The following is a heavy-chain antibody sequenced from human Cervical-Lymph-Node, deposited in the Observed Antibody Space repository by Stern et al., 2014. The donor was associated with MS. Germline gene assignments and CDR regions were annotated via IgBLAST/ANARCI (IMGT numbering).Heavy chain of an antibody. V-gene: IGHV3-23*04. Sequence: EVQLVESGGGLVRPGGSLRLSCAASGFTFSSSAMSWVRQAPGKGLEWVSAISSSGGATYYADSVTGRFSISRDNSTNTLYLQMNSVRAEDTAVYYCAITGTGFTYWGQGTLVIVSS. CDR3: AITGTGFTY. D-gene: IGHD3/OR15-3a*01. CDR2: ISSSGGAT. J-gene: IGHJ4*02. CDR1: GFTFSSSA.